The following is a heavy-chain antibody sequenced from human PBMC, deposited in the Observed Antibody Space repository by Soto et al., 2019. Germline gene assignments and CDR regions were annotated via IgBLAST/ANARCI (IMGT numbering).Heavy chain of an antibody. Sequence: EVQLVESGGGLVQPGGSLRLSCTASGFIVSDTYVNWVRQAPGKGLEWVSVISNRGDTHYADSVRGRFSLSRDISANTLHLPMNNLRVEDTAVYYCAREPRYCRGGSCSITGDAYDIWGQGTMVTVSS. CDR2: ISNRGDT. CDR1: GFIVSDTY. D-gene: IGHD2-15*01. CDR3: AREPRYCRGGSCSITGDAYDI. J-gene: IGHJ3*02. V-gene: IGHV3-66*01.